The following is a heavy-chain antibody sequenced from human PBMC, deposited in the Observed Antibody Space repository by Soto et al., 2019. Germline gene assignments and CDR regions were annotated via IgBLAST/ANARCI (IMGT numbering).Heavy chain of an antibody. CDR3: ARKDKSGYFNWFDP. CDR1: GYRFTSYW. Sequence: RGESLKISCRTSGYRFTSYWIAWVRQMPGKGLEWMGIIFPSDSDTRYSPSFQGQVTISADRSTSTVFLQWVSLKASDTAVYFCARKDKSGYFNWFDPWGQGTLVTVSS. J-gene: IGHJ5*02. V-gene: IGHV5-51*01. D-gene: IGHD3-22*01. CDR2: IFPSDSDT.